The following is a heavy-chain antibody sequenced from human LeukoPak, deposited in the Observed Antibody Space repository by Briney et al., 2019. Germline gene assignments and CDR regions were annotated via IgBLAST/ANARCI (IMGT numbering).Heavy chain of an antibody. CDR2: MNPNSGNT. CDR3: ARSGTRYSGSYRRAFDI. J-gene: IGHJ3*02. D-gene: IGHD1-26*01. V-gene: IGHV1-8*01. Sequence: GASVKVSCKASGYTFTSYDINWVRQATGQGLEWMGWMNPNSGNTGYAQKFQGRVTMTRNTSISTAYMELSSLRSEDTAVYYCARSGTRYSGSYRRAFDIWGQGTTVTVSS. CDR1: GYTFTSYD.